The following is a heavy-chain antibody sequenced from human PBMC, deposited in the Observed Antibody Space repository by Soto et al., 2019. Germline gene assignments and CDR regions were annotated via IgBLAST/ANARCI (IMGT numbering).Heavy chain of an antibody. CDR1: GYTFTGYY. J-gene: IGHJ4*02. V-gene: IGHV1-2*04. CDR3: AGEKVGTTGIDF. D-gene: IGHD1-26*01. Sequence: ASVKVSCKASGYTFTGYYMHWVRQAPGQGLEWMGWINPNSGGTNYAQKFQGWVTMTRDTSISTAYMELSRLRSDDTAVYYCAGEKVGTTGIDFWGQGTLVTVSS. CDR2: INPNSGGT.